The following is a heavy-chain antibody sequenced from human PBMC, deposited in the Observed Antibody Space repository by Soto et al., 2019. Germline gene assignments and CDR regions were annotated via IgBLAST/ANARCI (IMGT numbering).Heavy chain of an antibody. J-gene: IGHJ3*02. CDR2: ISWNSGSI. D-gene: IGHD6-13*01. V-gene: IGHV3-9*01. CDR1: GFTFDDYA. CDR3: AKDRRVESSSWYPDAFDI. Sequence: EVQLVESGGGLVQPGRSLRLSCAASGFTFDDYAMHWVLHAPGKGLAWVSGISWNSGSIGYADSVKGRFTISRDNAKHSLYLQMNSLRAEDTALYYCAKDRRVESSSWYPDAFDIWGQGTMVTVSS.